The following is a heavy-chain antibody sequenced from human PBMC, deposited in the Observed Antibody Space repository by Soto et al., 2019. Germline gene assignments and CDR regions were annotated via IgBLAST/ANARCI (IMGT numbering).Heavy chain of an antibody. CDR3: ARELGEVSRMVF. V-gene: IGHV1-69*08. D-gene: IGHD6-6*01. Sequence: QVQLVQSGAEVKKPGSSVKVSCKASGGTFSSYTISWVRQAPGQGLEWMGRIIPILGIANYAQKFQGRVTITADKAASTAYMELSSLRSEDTAVYYCARELGEVSRMVFLGQGTTFTVSS. CDR1: GGTFSSYT. J-gene: IGHJ6*02. CDR2: IIPILGIA.